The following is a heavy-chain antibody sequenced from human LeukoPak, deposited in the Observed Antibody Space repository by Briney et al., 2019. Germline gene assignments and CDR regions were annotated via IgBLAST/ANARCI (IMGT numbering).Heavy chain of an antibody. V-gene: IGHV5-51*01. CDR1: GYSFTSYW. CDR3: ARLRGGSYYYYYYGMDV. Sequence: GGSLKISCKGSGYSFTSYWIGWVRQMPGKGLEWMGIIYPGDSDTRYSPSFQGQVTISADKSISTAYLQWSSLKASDTAMYYCARLRGGSYYYYYYGMDVWGQGTTVTVSS. D-gene: IGHD1-26*01. CDR2: IYPGDSDT. J-gene: IGHJ6*02.